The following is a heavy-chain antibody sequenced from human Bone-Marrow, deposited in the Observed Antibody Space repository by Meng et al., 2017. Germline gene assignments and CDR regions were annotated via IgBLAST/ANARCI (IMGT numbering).Heavy chain of an antibody. CDR1: GFTLDDYA. CDR3: AKDQTCTVAAGLRFDY. V-gene: IGHV3-43D*04. CDR2: ISWDGGST. Sequence: LSLTCAASGFTLDDYAMHWVRQAPGKGLEWVSLISWDGGSTYYADSVKGRFTISRDNSKNTLYLQMNSLRAEDTAVYYCAKDQTCTVAAGLRFDYWGQGTLVTVSS. J-gene: IGHJ4*02. D-gene: IGHD4-23*01.